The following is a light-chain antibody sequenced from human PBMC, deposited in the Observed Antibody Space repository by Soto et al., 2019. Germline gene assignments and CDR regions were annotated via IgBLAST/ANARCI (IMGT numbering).Light chain of an antibody. CDR1: QAINNY. J-gene: IGKJ1*01. CDR2: GAS. Sequence: DIQMTQSPSSLSASVGDRVTITCRASQAINNYVAWYQQRPGQVPNLLIYGASTLQSGVPIRFSGSGSGTDFTLTISSLQPEDVAVYYCQRYNSAPRTSGQGTKVEIK. V-gene: IGKV1-27*01. CDR3: QRYNSAPRT.